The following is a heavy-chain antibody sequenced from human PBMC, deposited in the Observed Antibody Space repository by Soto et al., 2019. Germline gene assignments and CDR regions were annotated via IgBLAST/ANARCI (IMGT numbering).Heavy chain of an antibody. V-gene: IGHV5-51*01. D-gene: IGHD6-13*01. J-gene: IGHJ5*02. CDR3: VRKGHSSSWFIDH. CDR1: GYSFTSYW. Sequence: ESLKISCKGSGYSFTSYWIGWVRQMPGKGLEWMGIIYPGDSDLRYSPSFEGQVTISADKSITTAYLQWSSLKASDSAMYYCVRKGHSSSWFIDHWGQGTQVTSPQ. CDR2: IYPGDSDL.